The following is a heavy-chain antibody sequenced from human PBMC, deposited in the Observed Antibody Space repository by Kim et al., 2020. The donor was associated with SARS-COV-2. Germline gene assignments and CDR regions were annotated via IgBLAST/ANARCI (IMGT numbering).Heavy chain of an antibody. J-gene: IGHJ4*02. D-gene: IGHD3-9*01. CDR3: ARDSDILTGYYNAFGY. CDR1: GYTFTSYG. Sequence: ASVKVSCKASGYTFTSYGISWVRQAPGQGLEWMGWISAYNGNTNYAQNLQGRVTMTTDTSTSTAYMELRSLRSDDTAVYYCARDSDILTGYYNAFGYWGQGTLVTVSS. V-gene: IGHV1-18*04. CDR2: ISAYNGNT.